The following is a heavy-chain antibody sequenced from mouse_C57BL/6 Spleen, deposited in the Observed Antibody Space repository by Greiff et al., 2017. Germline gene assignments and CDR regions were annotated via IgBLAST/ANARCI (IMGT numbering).Heavy chain of an antibody. CDR2: IWSGGST. Sequence: QVQLKQSGPGLVQPSQSLSITCTVSGFSLTSYGVHWVRQSPGKGLEWLGVIWSGGSTDYNAAFISRLSISKDNSTSQVFVKMNSLQADETAIYYCARIILRYFAMDDWGQGTSVTASS. CDR3: ARIILRYFAMDD. CDR1: GFSLTSYG. D-gene: IGHD1-1*01. V-gene: IGHV2-2*01. J-gene: IGHJ4*01.